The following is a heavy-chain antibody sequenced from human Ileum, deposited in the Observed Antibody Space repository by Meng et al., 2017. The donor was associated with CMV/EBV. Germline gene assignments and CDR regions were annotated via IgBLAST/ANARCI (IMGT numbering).Heavy chain of an antibody. CDR3: AKSLSTIYRGYFDY. Sequence: EVQLLESGRGLVQPGGSLRLSCAASGFTFSVYAMSWVRQAPGKGLEWVSSIVETGATHYTDSVKGRFTISRDNSKNTLYLQMDSLRAEDTAVYYCAKSLSTIYRGYFDYWGQGTLVTVAS. V-gene: IGHV3-23*01. CDR2: IVETGAT. CDR1: GFTFSVYA. J-gene: IGHJ4*02. D-gene: IGHD3-16*02.